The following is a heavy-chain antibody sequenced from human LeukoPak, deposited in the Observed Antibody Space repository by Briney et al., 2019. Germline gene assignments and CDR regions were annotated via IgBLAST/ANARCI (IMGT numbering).Heavy chain of an antibody. J-gene: IGHJ4*02. CDR1: GGTFSSYA. CDR3: ARITYVWGSYRHPLDY. V-gene: IGHV1-18*01. CDR2: ISAYNGNT. D-gene: IGHD3-16*02. Sequence: GASVKVSCKASGGTFSSYAISWVRQAPGQGPEWMGWISAYNGNTNYAQKLQGRVTMTTDTSTSTAYMELRSLRSDDTAVYYCARITYVWGSYRHPLDYWGQGTLVTVSS.